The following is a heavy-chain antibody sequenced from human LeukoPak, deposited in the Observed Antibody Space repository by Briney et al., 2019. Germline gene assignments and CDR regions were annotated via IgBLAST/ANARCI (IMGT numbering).Heavy chain of an antibody. Sequence: SSETLSLTCTVSGGSISSYYWSWIRQPAGKGLEWIGEINHSGSTNYNPSLKSRVTISVDTSKNQFSLKLSSVTAADTAVYYCARGFSPLKYCSGGSCYSPRGGAFDIWGQGTMVTVSS. D-gene: IGHD2-15*01. V-gene: IGHV4-34*01. CDR1: GGSISSYY. CDR3: ARGFSPLKYCSGGSCYSPRGGAFDI. J-gene: IGHJ3*02. CDR2: INHSGST.